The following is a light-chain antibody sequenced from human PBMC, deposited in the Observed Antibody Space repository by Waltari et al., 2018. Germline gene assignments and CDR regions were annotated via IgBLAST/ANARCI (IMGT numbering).Light chain of an antibody. CDR3: AAWDDSLNGWV. V-gene: IGLV1-44*01. CDR1: SSNIGINT. CDR2: ANN. Sequence: QSVLTQPPSVSGTPGQRVTISCSGRSSNIGINTVSWFLQFPGTAPKLLIYANNWRPSGVPDRFSGTKAGTSASLAIRGLQSEDDATYYCAAWDDSLNGWVFGGGTKLTVL. J-gene: IGLJ2*01.